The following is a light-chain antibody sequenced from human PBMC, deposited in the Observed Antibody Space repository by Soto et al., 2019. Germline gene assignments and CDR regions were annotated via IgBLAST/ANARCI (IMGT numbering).Light chain of an antibody. CDR1: QSISTY. V-gene: IGKV1-33*01. CDR3: QQYDNLPRT. CDR2: DAS. J-gene: IGKJ4*01. Sequence: DIQMTQSPSSLSAAVGDSVTITCRASQSISTYLNCFQQKPGKAPKLLIYDASNLETGVPSRFSGSGSGTDFTFTISSLQPEDIATYYCQQYDNLPRTFGGGTKVDIK.